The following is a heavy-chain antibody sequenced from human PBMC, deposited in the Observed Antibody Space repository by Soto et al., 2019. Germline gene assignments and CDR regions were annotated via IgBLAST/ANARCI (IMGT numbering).Heavy chain of an antibody. CDR1: GFTFSSYA. CDR3: EQDLDYGEYYDY. J-gene: IGHJ4*02. CDR2: ISGSGGST. D-gene: IGHD4-17*01. V-gene: IGHV3-23*01. Sequence: GGSLRLSCAASGFTFSSYAMSWVRQAPGKGLEWVSAISGSGGSTYYADSVKGRFTISRDNSKNTLYLQMNSLRAEDTAVYYCEQDLDYGEYYDYWGQGTLVTVSS.